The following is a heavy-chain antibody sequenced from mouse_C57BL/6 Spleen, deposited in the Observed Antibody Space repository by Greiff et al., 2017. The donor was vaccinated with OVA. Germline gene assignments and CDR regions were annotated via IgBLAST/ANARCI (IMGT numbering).Heavy chain of an antibody. CDR3: ARASYYYAMDY. V-gene: IGHV1-69*01. D-gene: IGHD6-1*01. CDR1: GYTFTSSW. J-gene: IGHJ4*01. Sequence: QVQLQQPGAELVMPGASVKLSCKASGYTFTSSWMHWVKQRPGQGLEWIGEIDPSDSYTNYNQKFKGKSTLTVDKSSSTAYMQLSSLTSEDSAVYYCARASYYYAMDYWGQGTSVTVSS. CDR2: IDPSDSYT.